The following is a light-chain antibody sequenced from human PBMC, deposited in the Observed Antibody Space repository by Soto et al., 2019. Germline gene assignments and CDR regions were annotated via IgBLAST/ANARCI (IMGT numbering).Light chain of an antibody. CDR1: QSVSSTY. CDR3: QQYGSSRWT. J-gene: IGKJ1*01. CDR2: GAS. Sequence: EIVLTQSPDTLSLFPGERATLSCRVSQSVSSTYLAWYQQKLGQAPRLLIFGASSRATGIPDRFSGSGSGTDFTLTISRLEPEDFAVYYCQQYGSSRWTFGQGTKVEIK. V-gene: IGKV3-20*01.